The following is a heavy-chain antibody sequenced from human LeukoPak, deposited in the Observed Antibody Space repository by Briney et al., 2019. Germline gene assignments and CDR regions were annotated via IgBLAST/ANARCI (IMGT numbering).Heavy chain of an antibody. CDR3: ARVYSSSSGKNAFDI. Sequence: GGSLRLSCAASGFTFSTSWMHWVRQAPGKGLGWVANIKEDGSEKYHVDSVKGRFTISRDNAKNSLYLQMNSLRAEDTAVYYCARVYSSSSGKNAFDIWGQGTMVTVSS. V-gene: IGHV3-7*03. CDR1: GFTFSTSW. D-gene: IGHD6-6*01. J-gene: IGHJ3*02. CDR2: IKEDGSEK.